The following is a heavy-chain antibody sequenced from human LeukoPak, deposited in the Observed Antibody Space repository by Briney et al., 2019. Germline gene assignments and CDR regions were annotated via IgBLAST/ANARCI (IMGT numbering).Heavy chain of an antibody. D-gene: IGHD3-22*01. J-gene: IGHJ4*02. CDR2: ISSSGSAV. CDR3: ARDGPYDSSGYFDF. V-gene: IGHV3-48*03. Sequence: PGGSLRLSCAASGFTFSSYEMNWVRQAPGRGLEWISYISSSGSAVYYVDSVKGRFTISRDNAKNSLYLQMNSLRAEDMAVYYCARDGPYDSSGYFDFWGQGTLVTVSS. CDR1: GFTFSSYE.